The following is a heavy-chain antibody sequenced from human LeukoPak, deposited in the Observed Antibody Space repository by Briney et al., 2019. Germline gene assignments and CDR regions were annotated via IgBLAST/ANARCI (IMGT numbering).Heavy chain of an antibody. V-gene: IGHV1-2*02. CDR2: IDPKSGGP. J-gene: IGHJ4*02. D-gene: IGHD3-22*01. CDR1: GYTFTVKF. CDR3: ARDARSLSSGYSSSLDY. Sequence: ASVKVSCKTSGYTFTVKFLHWLRQAPGQGLEWMGGIDPKSGGPVYGQNFRGRVTVTRDTSVSTAYMELRSLRSDDTAVYYCARDARSLSSGYSSSLDYWGQGTLVTVSS.